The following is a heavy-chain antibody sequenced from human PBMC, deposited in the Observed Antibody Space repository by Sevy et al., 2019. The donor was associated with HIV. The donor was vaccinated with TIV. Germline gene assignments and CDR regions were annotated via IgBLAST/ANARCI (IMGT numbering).Heavy chain of an antibody. CDR1: GFTFSSYA. V-gene: IGHV3-23*01. Sequence: GGSLRLSCVASGFTFSSYAMNWVRQAPGKGLEWVSGLSGSGGSTKYEDSVKGRFTISRDNSKNTLYLQMNSLRAEDTAVYYCAKDRVWELGDALDIWGQGTMVTVSS. CDR3: AKDRVWELGDALDI. J-gene: IGHJ3*02. D-gene: IGHD1-26*01. CDR2: LSGSGGST.